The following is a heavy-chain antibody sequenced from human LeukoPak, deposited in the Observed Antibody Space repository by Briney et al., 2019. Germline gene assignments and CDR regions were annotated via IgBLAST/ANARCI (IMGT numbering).Heavy chain of an antibody. D-gene: IGHD5-18*01. Sequence: ASVKVSCKASGYTFTSYAMNWVRQAPGQGLEWMGWINTNTGNPTYAQGFTGRFVFSLDTSVSTAYLQISSLKAEDTAVYYCARVEDTAMDYNWFDPWGQGTLVTVSS. V-gene: IGHV7-4-1*02. CDR3: ARVEDTAMDYNWFDP. J-gene: IGHJ5*02. CDR1: GYTFTSYA. CDR2: INTNTGNP.